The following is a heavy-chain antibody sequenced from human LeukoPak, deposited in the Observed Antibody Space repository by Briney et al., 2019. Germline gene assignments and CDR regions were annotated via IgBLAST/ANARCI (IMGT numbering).Heavy chain of an antibody. V-gene: IGHV3-21*04. CDR2: ISSSSSYI. Sequence: GGSLRLSCAASGFTFSSYSMNWVRQAPGKGLEWVSSISSSSSYIYYADSVKGRFTISRDNSKNTLYLQMNSLRAEDTAIYYCARDERLLSFLKWGQGTLVTVSS. CDR1: GFTFSSYS. J-gene: IGHJ4*02. CDR3: ARDERLLSFLK. D-gene: IGHD3-3*01.